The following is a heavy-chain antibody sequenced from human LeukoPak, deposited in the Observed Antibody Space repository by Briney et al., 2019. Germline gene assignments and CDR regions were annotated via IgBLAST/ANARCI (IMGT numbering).Heavy chain of an antibody. J-gene: IGHJ5*02. D-gene: IGHD6-13*01. CDR3: ARVAAAGQNWFDP. CDR2: IYYSGST. CDR1: GGSISSGAYY. V-gene: IGHV4-30-4*01. Sequence: SETLSLTCTVSGGSISSGAYYWSWIRQPPGKGPEWIGYIYYSGSTYYNPSVKSPVTISVDTSKNQFYLTLSYVTAADTAVYYCARVAAAGQNWFDPSGQATLVTVYS.